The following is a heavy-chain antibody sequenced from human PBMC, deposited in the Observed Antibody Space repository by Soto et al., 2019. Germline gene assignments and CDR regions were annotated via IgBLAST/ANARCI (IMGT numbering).Heavy chain of an antibody. Sequence: PGWSLRLSCSASGFTFSSYAMHWVRQAPGKGLEYVSAISSNGGSTYYADSVKGRFTISRDNSKNTLYLQMSSLRAEDTAVYYCVKGSITIFGLAPDYWGQGTLVTVSS. D-gene: IGHD3-3*01. J-gene: IGHJ4*02. CDR1: GFTFSSYA. CDR2: ISSNGGST. V-gene: IGHV3-64D*06. CDR3: VKGSITIFGLAPDY.